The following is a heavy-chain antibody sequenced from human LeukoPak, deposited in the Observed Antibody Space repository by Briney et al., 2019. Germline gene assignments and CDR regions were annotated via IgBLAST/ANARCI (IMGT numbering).Heavy chain of an antibody. Sequence: GECLKISCKGSGYSFATYWIAWVRQMPGKGLEWMGIIYPGDSDSRYSPSFQGQVTFSADKSISTAYLQWNSLKASDTAMYYCARYCGGDCYFDYWGQGTQVTVSS. CDR3: ARYCGGDCYFDY. V-gene: IGHV5-51*01. J-gene: IGHJ4*02. D-gene: IGHD2-21*02. CDR2: IYPGDSDS. CDR1: GYSFATYW.